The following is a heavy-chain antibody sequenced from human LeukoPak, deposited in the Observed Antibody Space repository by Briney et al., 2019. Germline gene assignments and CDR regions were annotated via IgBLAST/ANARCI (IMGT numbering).Heavy chain of an antibody. Sequence: ASVKVSCKASGYTFTSYGISWVRQAPGQGLEWMGWISAYNGNTNYAQKLQGRVTMTTDTSTSTAYMELRSLRSDDTAVYYCARVPVLDTANVKGGDYWGQGTLVTVSS. CDR3: ARVPVLDTANVKGGDY. V-gene: IGHV1-18*01. CDR1: GYTFTSYG. CDR2: ISAYNGNT. D-gene: IGHD5-18*01. J-gene: IGHJ4*02.